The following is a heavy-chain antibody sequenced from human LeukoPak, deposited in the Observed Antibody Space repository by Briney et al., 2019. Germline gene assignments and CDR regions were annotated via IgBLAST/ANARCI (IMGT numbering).Heavy chain of an antibody. J-gene: IGHJ4*02. V-gene: IGHV4-34*01. D-gene: IGHD2-8*01. CDR1: GGSFSSYY. CDR3: ARGSGYCTNGVCSLYYFDY. Sequence: SETLSLTCAVYGGSFSSYYWSWIRQHPGKGLEWIGEINHSGSTNYNPSLKSRVTISVDTSKNQFSLKLSSVTAADTAVYYCARGSGYCTNGVCSLYYFDYWGQGTLVTVSS. CDR2: INHSGST.